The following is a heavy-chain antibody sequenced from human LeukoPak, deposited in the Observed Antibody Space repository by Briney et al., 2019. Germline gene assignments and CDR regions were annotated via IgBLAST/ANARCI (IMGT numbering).Heavy chain of an antibody. CDR3: ATDPSLFTVVTRSSGYAFDI. Sequence: SVKVSCKASGGTFISYAISWVRQAPGQGLEWMGGIIPIFGTANYAQKFRGRVTITADKSTRTAYMELSSLRSEDTAVYYCATDPSLFTVVTRSSGYAFDIWGQGTMVTVSS. J-gene: IGHJ3*02. V-gene: IGHV1-69*06. CDR2: IIPIFGTA. D-gene: IGHD4-23*01. CDR1: GGTFISYA.